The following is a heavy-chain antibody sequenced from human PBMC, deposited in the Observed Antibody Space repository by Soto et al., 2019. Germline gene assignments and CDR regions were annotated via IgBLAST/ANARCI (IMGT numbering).Heavy chain of an antibody. D-gene: IGHD2-21*02. CDR1: GGTFSSYA. J-gene: IGHJ5*02. CDR3: ARDPAYCGGDCYSGWFDP. V-gene: IGHV1-69*12. CDR2: IIPIFGTA. Sequence: QVQLVQSGAEVKKHGSSVKVSCKASGGTFSSYAISWVRQAPGQGLEWMGGIIPIFGTANYAQKFQGRVTITADESTSTAYMELSSLRSEDTAVYYCARDPAYCGGDCYSGWFDPWGQGTLVTVSS.